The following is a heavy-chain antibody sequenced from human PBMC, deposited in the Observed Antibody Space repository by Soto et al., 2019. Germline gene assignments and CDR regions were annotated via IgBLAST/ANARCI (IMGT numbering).Heavy chain of an antibody. CDR3: AKGLGDGDYAGYYYMDV. D-gene: IGHD4-17*01. CDR2: ISGSGGST. V-gene: IGHV3-23*01. J-gene: IGHJ6*03. Sequence: EVQLLESGGGLVQPGGSLRLSCAASGFTFSSYAMSWVRQAPGKGLEWVSAISGSGGSTYYADSVKGRFTISRDNSKNTLYLQMNSLRAEDTAVYYCAKGLGDGDYAGYYYMDVWGKGTTVTVSS. CDR1: GFTFSSYA.